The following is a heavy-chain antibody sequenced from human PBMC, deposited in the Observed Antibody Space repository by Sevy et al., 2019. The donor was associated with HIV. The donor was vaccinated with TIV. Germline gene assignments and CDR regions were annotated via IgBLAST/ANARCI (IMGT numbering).Heavy chain of an antibody. Sequence: SETLSLTCTVSGGSISSYYWSWIRQPPGKGLEWIGYIYYTGSTNYNPSLKSRVTISVDTSKNQFSLKLSSVTAADTAVYYCARELISGRYYGMDVWGQETTLTVSS. V-gene: IGHV4-59*01. CDR1: GGSISSYY. D-gene: IGHD6-19*01. J-gene: IGHJ6*02. CDR2: IYYTGST. CDR3: ARELISGRYYGMDV.